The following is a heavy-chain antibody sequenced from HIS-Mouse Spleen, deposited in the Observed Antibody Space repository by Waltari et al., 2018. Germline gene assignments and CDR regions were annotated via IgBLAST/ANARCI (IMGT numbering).Heavy chain of an antibody. V-gene: IGHV4-39*07. CDR2: IYYSGST. CDR3: AREIPYSSSWYDWYFDL. D-gene: IGHD6-13*01. J-gene: IGHJ2*01. Sequence: QLQLQESGPGLVKPSETLSLPCTVSGGSLSSSSYSLCWIRQPPGKGLEWIGSIYYSGSTYYNPSLKSRVTISVDTSKNQFSLKLSSVTAADTAVYYCAREIPYSSSWYDWYFDLWGRGTLVTVSS. CDR1: GGSLSSSSYS.